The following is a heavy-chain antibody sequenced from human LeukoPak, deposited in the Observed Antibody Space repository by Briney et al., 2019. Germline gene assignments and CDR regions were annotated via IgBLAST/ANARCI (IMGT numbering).Heavy chain of an antibody. CDR1: GYSFTSYW. CDR3: ARRARGYSYGPNLYYFDY. D-gene: IGHD5-18*01. V-gene: IGHV5-51*01. CDR2: IYPGDSDT. J-gene: IGHJ4*02. Sequence: GESLKISCKGSGYSFTSYWIGWVRQMPGKGLEWKGIIYPGDSDTRYSPSFQGQVTISADKSISTAYLQWSSLKASDTAMYYCARRARGYSYGPNLYYFDYWGQGTLVTVSS.